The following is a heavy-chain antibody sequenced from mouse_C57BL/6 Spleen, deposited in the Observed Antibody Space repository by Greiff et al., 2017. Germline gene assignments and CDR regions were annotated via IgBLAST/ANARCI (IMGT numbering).Heavy chain of an antibody. CDR3: ARGITTVSCWYFDV. CDR1: GYAFTSYW. CDR2: IDPSDSYT. V-gene: IGHV1-69*01. Sequence: QVQLQQSGAELVMPGASVKLSCKASGYAFTSYWMHWVKQRPGQGLEWIGEIDPSDSYTNYNQKFKGKSTLTVDKSSSTAYMQLSSLTAEDFAVYDCARGITTVSCWYFDVWGTGTTVTVSS. D-gene: IGHD1-1*01. J-gene: IGHJ1*03.